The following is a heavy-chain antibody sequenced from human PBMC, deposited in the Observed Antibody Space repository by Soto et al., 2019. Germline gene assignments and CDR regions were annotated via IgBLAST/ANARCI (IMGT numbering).Heavy chain of an antibody. Sequence: GKGLEWIGEIYHSGSTNYNPSLKSRVTISVDKSKNQFSLELTSVTAADTALYYCARVSGSYYYGMDVWGQGTTVTVSS. CDR3: ARVSGSYYYGMDV. V-gene: IGHV4-4*02. CDR2: IYHSGST. D-gene: IGHD1-26*01. J-gene: IGHJ6*02.